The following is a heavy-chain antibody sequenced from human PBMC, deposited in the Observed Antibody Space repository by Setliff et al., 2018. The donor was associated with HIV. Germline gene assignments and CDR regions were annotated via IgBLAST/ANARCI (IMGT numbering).Heavy chain of an antibody. CDR2: IIPIVDKT. J-gene: IGHJ3*02. CDR3: AREPDYGIRDAFDI. Sequence: ASVKVSCKASGGTFSSHAINWVRQAPGQGLEWMGGIIPIVDKTNYAQKFQGRVAITADKSTITAYMELSSLRSEDTAMYYCAREPDYGIRDAFDIWGQGTMVTVSS. CDR1: GGTFSSHA. D-gene: IGHD4-17*01. V-gene: IGHV1-69*10.